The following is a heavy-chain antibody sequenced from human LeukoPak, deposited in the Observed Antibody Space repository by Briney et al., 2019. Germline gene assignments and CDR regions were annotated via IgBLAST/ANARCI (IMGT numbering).Heavy chain of an antibody. CDR2: IKQDGSKK. V-gene: IGHV3-7*04. D-gene: IGHD5-24*01. Sequence: PGGSLRLSCVACGVPFSSYCMTWVRQAPGKGLEWVANIKQDGSKKSYVDSVKGRFTISRDNAKNSLYLQMNSLRAEDTAIYYCTRVGYIDEGIDYWGQGTLVTVSS. CDR3: TRVGYIDEGIDY. J-gene: IGHJ4*02. CDR1: GVPFSSYC.